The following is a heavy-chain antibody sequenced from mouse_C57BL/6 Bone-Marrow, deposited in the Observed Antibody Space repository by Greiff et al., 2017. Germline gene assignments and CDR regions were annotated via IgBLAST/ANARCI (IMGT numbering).Heavy chain of an antibody. D-gene: IGHD1-1*01. Sequence: VQLQQSGAELVRPGTSVKVSCKASGYAFTNYLIEWVKQRPGQGLEWIGVINPGSGGTNYNEKFKGKATLTADKSSSTAYMQLSSLTSEDSAVYFCAATVVGPYYFDYWGQGTTLTVSS. CDR2: INPGSGGT. J-gene: IGHJ2*01. CDR3: AATVVGPYYFDY. CDR1: GYAFTNYL. V-gene: IGHV1-54*01.